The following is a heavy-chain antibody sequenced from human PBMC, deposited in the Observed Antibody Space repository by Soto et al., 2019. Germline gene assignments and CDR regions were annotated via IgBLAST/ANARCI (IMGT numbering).Heavy chain of an antibody. CDR3: AKRRTGNRDFDY. Sequence: PGGALRLSCAASGFIFSSYGMHWVRQAPGKGLEWVTVISYDGSNKYYADSVKGRFTISRDNSKNTLYLQMNSLRAEDTAVYYCAKRRTGNRDFDYWCQGTLVTVSS. J-gene: IGHJ4*02. V-gene: IGHV3-30*18. CDR1: GFIFSSYG. CDR2: ISYDGSNK. D-gene: IGHD1-1*01.